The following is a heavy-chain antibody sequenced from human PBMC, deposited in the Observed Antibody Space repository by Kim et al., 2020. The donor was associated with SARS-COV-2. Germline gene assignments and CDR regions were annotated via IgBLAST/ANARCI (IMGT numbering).Heavy chain of an antibody. CDR2: ISYDGSDE. CDR3: AKRGGGSGTRSYLDY. CDR1: GFTFSSYG. V-gene: IGHV3-30*18. Sequence: GGSLRLSCAASGFTFSSYGMHWVRQAPGKGLEWVAVISYDGSDEYYADSVKGRFTISRDNSKNTLYLQMNSLRADDTAVYYCAKRGGGSGTRSYLDYWGQGTLVTVSS. D-gene: IGHD3-10*01. J-gene: IGHJ4*02.